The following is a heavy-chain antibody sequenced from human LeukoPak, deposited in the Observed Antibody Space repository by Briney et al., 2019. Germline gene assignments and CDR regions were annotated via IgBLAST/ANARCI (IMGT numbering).Heavy chain of an antibody. CDR1: GFTFSSYA. CDR2: ISGSGGST. Sequence: QPGGSLRLSCAASGFTFSSYAMSWVRQAPGKGLEWVSVISGSGGSTYYADSVKGRFTISRDKSKNTLYLQMNSLRAEDTAVYYCARGQKGHSSGYYYPPHYYYYMDVWGKGTTVTISS. J-gene: IGHJ6*03. D-gene: IGHD3-22*01. CDR3: ARGQKGHSSGYYYPPHYYYYMDV. V-gene: IGHV3-23*01.